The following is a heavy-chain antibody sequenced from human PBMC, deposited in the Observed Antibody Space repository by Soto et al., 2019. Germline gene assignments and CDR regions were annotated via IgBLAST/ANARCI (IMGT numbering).Heavy chain of an antibody. Sequence: EVQLVESGGGLVQPGGSLRLSCAASGFSFSSYWMSWVRQAPGKGLEWVANIKQDGSEKHYVDSVKGRFTISRDNAKNSXXXQXXXXXXXXXXXXXXXXXXTTVTTSKYYFDYXXXGXXXTVSX. CDR1: GFSFSSYW. D-gene: IGHD4-17*01. CDR2: IKQDGSEK. J-gene: IGHJ4*01. CDR3: XXXXTTVTTSKYYFDY. V-gene: IGHV3-7*01.